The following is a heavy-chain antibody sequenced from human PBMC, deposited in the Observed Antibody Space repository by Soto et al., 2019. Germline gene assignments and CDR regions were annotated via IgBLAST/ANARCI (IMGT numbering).Heavy chain of an antibody. CDR3: AKERRYSFDAFDI. D-gene: IGHD5-12*01. V-gene: IGHV3-30*18. CDR1: GFTFNFFG. Sequence: QEQLVESGGGVVQAGRSLRLSCAASGFTFNFFGMHWVRQAPGKGLEWVAVISYDGSEKYYADSVKGRFTMSRDNSKNMVELEMRSLRPEDTSVYYCAKERRYSFDAFDIWGHGTMVTVSS. CDR2: ISYDGSEK. J-gene: IGHJ3*02.